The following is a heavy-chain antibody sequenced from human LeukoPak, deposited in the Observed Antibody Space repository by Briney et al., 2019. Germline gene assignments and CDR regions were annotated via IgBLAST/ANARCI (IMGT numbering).Heavy chain of an antibody. V-gene: IGHV1-18*01. CDR1: GYTFTSYG. D-gene: IGHD3-3*01. CDR3: ARDPGRYDFWSGYYRANWFDP. Sequence: GASVKVSCKASGYTFTSYGISWVRQAPGQGLEWMGWISACNGNTNYAQKLQGRVTMTTDTSTSTAYMELRSLRSDDTAVYYCARDPGRYDFWSGYYRANWFDPWGQGTLVTVSS. CDR2: ISACNGNT. J-gene: IGHJ5*02.